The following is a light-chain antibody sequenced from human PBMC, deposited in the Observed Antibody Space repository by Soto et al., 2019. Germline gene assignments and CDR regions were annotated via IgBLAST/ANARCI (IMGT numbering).Light chain of an antibody. CDR3: QQPSNWPYT. Sequence: EIVLTQSPAPLSLSPGERATLSCRASQSVSSYFAWYQQKPGPAPRLLIYAASNRATGIPARFSGSGSGTDFTLTITSLEPEDFAVYYCQQPSNWPYTFGQGTKLEIK. J-gene: IGKJ2*01. CDR1: QSVSSY. CDR2: AAS. V-gene: IGKV3-11*01.